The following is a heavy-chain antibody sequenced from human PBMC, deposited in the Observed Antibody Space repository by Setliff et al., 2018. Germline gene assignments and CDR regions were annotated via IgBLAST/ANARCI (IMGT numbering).Heavy chain of an antibody. J-gene: IGHJ6*02. CDR3: ARQGRYSSGWYDLDAFYYYYYGMDV. V-gene: IGHV4-59*08. D-gene: IGHD6-19*01. CDR2: IYYSGNT. Sequence: PSETLSLTCTVSGGSIDSHYWSWIRQPPGKGLEWIGSIYYSGNTNYNPSLKSRVTISIDTSKNQFSLKLSSVTAADTAVYYCARQGRYSSGWYDLDAFYYYYYGMDVWGQGTTVTVSS. CDR1: GGSIDSHY.